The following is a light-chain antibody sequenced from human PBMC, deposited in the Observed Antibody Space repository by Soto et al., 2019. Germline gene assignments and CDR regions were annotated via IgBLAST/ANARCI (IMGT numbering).Light chain of an antibody. Sequence: QSVLTQPPSASGSPGQSVTISCTGTSSDVGDYNFVSWYQQHPGKAPKFMIYEVTKRPSGVPDRFSGSKSGNTASLTVSGLQAEDEADYCCSSYAGGIKWVFGGGTKLTVL. CDR1: SSDVGDYNF. CDR2: EVT. CDR3: SSYAGGIKWV. J-gene: IGLJ3*02. V-gene: IGLV2-8*01.